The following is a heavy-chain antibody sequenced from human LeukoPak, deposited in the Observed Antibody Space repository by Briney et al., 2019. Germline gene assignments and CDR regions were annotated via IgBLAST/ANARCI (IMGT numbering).Heavy chain of an antibody. Sequence: SETLSLTCIVSGDSITSYYWTWIRQPPGRGLEWIGYIYYSGNTNYNPSLKSRVTISVDTSKNQFSLRLNSVTAADTAVYYCARQRKSPDVLRFDYWGQGTLVTVSP. J-gene: IGHJ4*02. V-gene: IGHV4-59*08. CDR3: ARQRKSPDVLRFDY. CDR1: GDSITSYY. CDR2: IYYSGNT. D-gene: IGHD1-14*01.